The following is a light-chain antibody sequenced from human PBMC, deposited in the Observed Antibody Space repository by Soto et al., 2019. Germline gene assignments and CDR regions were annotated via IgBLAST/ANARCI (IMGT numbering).Light chain of an antibody. V-gene: IGKV1-8*01. CDR1: QGISSY. Sequence: IQMTQSPSTLSASVGERVTITCRASQGISSYLAWYQQKPGKAPKLLIYAASTLHSGVPSRFSGSGSGTDFTLTISCLQSEDFATYYCQQYNSYSITFGQGTRLEI. J-gene: IGKJ5*01. CDR2: AAS. CDR3: QQYNSYSIT.